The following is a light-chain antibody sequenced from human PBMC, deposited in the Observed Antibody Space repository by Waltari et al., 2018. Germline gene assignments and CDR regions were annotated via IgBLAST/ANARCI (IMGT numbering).Light chain of an antibody. J-gene: IGKJ4*01. Sequence: IYISLAPSSLCASVGDNVIITGRASQSISHWLAWYQPKPGKAPKLRIAKASNLAHEVPSMFSGSGSGTEFTLTITNLHPDEFASLYSQCYDKYPPTVGGGTTGES. CDR1: QSISHW. CDR3: QCYDKYPPT. CDR2: KAS. V-gene: IGKV1-5*03.